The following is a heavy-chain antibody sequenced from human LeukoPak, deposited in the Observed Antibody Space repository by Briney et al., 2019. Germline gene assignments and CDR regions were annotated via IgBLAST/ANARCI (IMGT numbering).Heavy chain of an antibody. D-gene: IGHD2-2*03. V-gene: IGHV5-51*01. CDR1: GYSFNTYW. Sequence: GESLKISRKGSGYSFNTYWIGWVRQMPGKGLEWMGIIYTGDSDTKYSPSFQGQVTISADKSISTAYLQWSSLKASDTAMYYCARPQEFGLTWMNAFDIWGQGTMVTVSS. CDR3: ARPQEFGLTWMNAFDI. CDR2: IYTGDSDT. J-gene: IGHJ3*02.